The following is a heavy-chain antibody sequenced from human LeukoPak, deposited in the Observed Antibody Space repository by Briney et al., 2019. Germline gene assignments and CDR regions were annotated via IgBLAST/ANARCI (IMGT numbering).Heavy chain of an antibody. CDR1: GYSISSGYY. Sequence: SETLSLTCTVSGYSISSGYYWGWIRQPPGKGLEWIGSIYHSGSTYYNPSLKSRVTISVDTSKNQFSLKLSSVTAADTAVYYCARVITMVQGVISGGFDYWGQGTLVTVSS. V-gene: IGHV4-38-2*02. CDR2: IYHSGST. D-gene: IGHD3-10*01. CDR3: ARVITMVQGVISGGFDY. J-gene: IGHJ4*02.